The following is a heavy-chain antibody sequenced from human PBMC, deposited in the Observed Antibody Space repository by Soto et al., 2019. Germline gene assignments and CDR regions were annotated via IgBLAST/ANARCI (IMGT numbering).Heavy chain of an antibody. CDR2: ISYDGSIE. CDR1: GFTFSSYG. D-gene: IGHD6-13*01. Sequence: GGSLRLSCAASGFTFSSYGMHWVRQAPGKGLEWVAVISYDGSIEYYADSVKGRFTISRDNSKNTLYLQMNSLRADDTAVYYCAREKGTIAAAGTGWFDPWGQGTLVTVSS. CDR3: AREKGTIAAAGTGWFDP. J-gene: IGHJ5*02. V-gene: IGHV3-30*03.